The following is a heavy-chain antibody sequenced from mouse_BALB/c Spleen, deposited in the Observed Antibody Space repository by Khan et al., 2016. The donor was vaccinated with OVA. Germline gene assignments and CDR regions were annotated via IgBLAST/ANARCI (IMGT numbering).Heavy chain of an antibody. CDR3: ARGYYGSSVAY. CDR1: GYTFTDYS. D-gene: IGHD1-1*01. V-gene: IGHV9-2-1*01. CDR2: INTETGEP. J-gene: IGHJ3*01. Sequence: QIQLVQSGPELKKPGETVKISCKASGYTFTDYSMHWVKQAPGKGLKWMGWINTETGEPTYADDFKGRFAFSLETSASTAYLQINNLKNEDTATYCCARGYYGSSVAYWGQGTLVTVSA.